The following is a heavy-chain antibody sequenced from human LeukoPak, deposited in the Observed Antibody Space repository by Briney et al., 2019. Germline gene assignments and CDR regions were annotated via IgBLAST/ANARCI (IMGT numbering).Heavy chain of an antibody. CDR2: ISSSSSYI. D-gene: IGHD2-8*01. V-gene: IGHV3-21*01. J-gene: IGHJ6*02. CDR3: ARDVVVLNNYGMDV. CDR1: GFTFSSYS. Sequence: TGGSLRLSCAASGFTFSSYSMNWVRQAPGKGLEWVSSISSSSSYIYYADSVKGRFTISRDNAKNSLYLQMNSLRAEDTAVYYCARDVVVLNNYGMDVWGQGTTVTVSS.